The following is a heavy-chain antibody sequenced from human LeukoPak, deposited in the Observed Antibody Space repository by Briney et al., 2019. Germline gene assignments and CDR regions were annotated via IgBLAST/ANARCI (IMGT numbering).Heavy chain of an antibody. J-gene: IGHJ1*01. CDR2: INPNSGGT. Sequence: GASVKVSCKASGYTFTGYYIHWVRQAPGQGLEWMGWINPNSGGTNYAQKFQGRVTMTRDTSISTAYMELSRLRSDDTAVYYCARVEGGWDSSGYYFEYFQHWGQGTLVTVSS. D-gene: IGHD3-22*01. V-gene: IGHV1-2*02. CDR1: GYTFTGYY. CDR3: ARVEGGWDSSGYYFEYFQH.